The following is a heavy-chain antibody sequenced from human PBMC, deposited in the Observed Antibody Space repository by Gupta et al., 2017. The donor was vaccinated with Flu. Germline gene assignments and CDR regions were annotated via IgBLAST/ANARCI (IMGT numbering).Heavy chain of an antibody. CDR3: AANIDYGSNRHLCLDY. J-gene: IGHJ4*02. CDR1: GVTFTRCE. CDR2: IVVGSGNT. Sequence: QIELVQDGPEVKKCRTSVKVCCKASGVTFTRCERTWVQRGRRQRLEWIGRIVVGSGNTNYAQKCQERVTITRDMSTITAYMGLSSLRSEDTAVCYCAANIDYGSNRHLCLDYWGQGTLVTVSS. D-gene: IGHD4-17*01. V-gene: IGHV1-58*02.